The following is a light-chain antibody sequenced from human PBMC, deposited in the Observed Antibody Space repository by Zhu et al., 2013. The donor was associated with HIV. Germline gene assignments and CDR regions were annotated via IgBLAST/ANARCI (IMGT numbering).Light chain of an antibody. J-gene: IGKJ2*01. CDR2: GAS. CDR3: QQRGSRPPYT. Sequence: EIVLTQSPGTLSLSPGERVTLSCRASQSVSNSYLAWYQHKPGQAPRLLIYGASVRATGIPVRFSGSGSGTDFTLTISSLEPEDSAVYYCQQRGSRPPYTFGQGTILEIK. CDR1: QSVSNSY. V-gene: IGKV3-20*01.